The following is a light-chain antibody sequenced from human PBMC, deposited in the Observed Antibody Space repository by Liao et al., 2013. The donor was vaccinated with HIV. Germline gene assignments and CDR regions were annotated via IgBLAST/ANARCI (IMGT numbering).Light chain of an antibody. Sequence: SYVLTQPPSVSVAPGKTATITCGGNNIGSKNVHWYQQRPGQAPLLVIYYDTDRPSGIPERFAGSNSGDTATLTISRVEAGDEADYYCQAWDSSTFYVFGTGTRVTVL. J-gene: IGLJ1*01. V-gene: IGLV3-21*01. CDR2: YDT. CDR3: QAWDSSTFYV. CDR1: NIGSKN.